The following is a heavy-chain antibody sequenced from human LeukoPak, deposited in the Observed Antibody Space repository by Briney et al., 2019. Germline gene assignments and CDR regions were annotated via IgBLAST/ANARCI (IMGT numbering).Heavy chain of an antibody. Sequence: SQTLSLTCAISGDSVSSNSAAWNWIRQSPSRGLEWLGRTYYRSKWYNDYAVSVKSRITINPDTSRNQFSLQLNSVTPEDTAVYYCARDPGYYGSGSYYSGMGYYYYGMDVWGQGTTVTVSS. J-gene: IGHJ6*02. V-gene: IGHV6-1*01. CDR1: GDSVSSNSAA. CDR2: TYYRSKWYN. CDR3: ARDPGYYGSGSYYSGMGYYYYGMDV. D-gene: IGHD3-10*01.